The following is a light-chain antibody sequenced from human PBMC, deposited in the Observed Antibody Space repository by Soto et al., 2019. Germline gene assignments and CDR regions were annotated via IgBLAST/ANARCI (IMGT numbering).Light chain of an antibody. CDR2: DVS. CDR3: CSFAGNYIYV. J-gene: IGLJ1*01. CDR1: SSDVGCYNY. Sequence: QSPLPERRSLSGSPGQSVTISWTGTSSDVGCYNYVSWYLQHPGKAPKVMIYDVSKRPSGVPDRFSGSKSGNTASLTISGLQSEDEADYYCCSFAGNYIYVFGTGTKVTVL. V-gene: IGLV2-11*01.